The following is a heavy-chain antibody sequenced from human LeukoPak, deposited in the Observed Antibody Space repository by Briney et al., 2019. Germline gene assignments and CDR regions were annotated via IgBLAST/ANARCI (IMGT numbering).Heavy chain of an antibody. CDR3: ARGHASIAVADTYYYYYMDV. V-gene: IGHV1-2*02. J-gene: IGHJ6*03. CDR2: INPNSGGT. D-gene: IGHD6-19*01. Sequence: GASVKVSCKASGYTFTGYYMHWVRQAPGQGLEWMGWINPNSGGTNYAQKFQGRVTMTRDTSISTAYMELSRLRSDDTAVYYCARGHASIAVADTYYYYYMDVWGKGTTVTISS. CDR1: GYTFTGYY.